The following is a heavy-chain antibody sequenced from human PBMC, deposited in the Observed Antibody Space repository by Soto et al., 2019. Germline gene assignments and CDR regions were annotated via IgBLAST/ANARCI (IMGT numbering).Heavy chain of an antibody. J-gene: IGHJ5*02. D-gene: IGHD1-1*01. Sequence: QVQLVESGGGVVQPGRSLRLSCAASGFTFSDYAIHWVRQAPGKGLEWGAVISDDGSNEYYVASVKGRFTISRDNSKNPVYLQMNSLRGEDTAVYYCAKELRPAYRTGWLDHWGQGTLVTVSS. CDR2: ISDDGSNE. V-gene: IGHV3-30*18. CDR3: AKELRPAYRTGWLDH. CDR1: GFTFSDYA.